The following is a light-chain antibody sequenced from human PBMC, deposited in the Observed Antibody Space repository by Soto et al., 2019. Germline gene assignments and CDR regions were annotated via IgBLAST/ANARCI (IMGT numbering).Light chain of an antibody. V-gene: IGLV2-23*02. J-gene: IGLJ2*01. CDR2: EVS. Sequence: QSALTQPASVSGSPGQAITISCTGTSSDVGSYNLVSWYQQHPGKAPKLMIYEVSKRPSVVSNRFSGSKSANTASLTISGLQAEDEADYYCYSYAGTSTLVFGGGTKLTVL. CDR3: YSYAGTSTLV. CDR1: SSDVGSYNL.